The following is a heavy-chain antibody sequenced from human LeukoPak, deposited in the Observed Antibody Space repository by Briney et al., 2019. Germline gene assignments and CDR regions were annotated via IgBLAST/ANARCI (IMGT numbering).Heavy chain of an antibody. CDR1: GFTVSRKY. CDR3: ASERAYYYDLNGNSEELGFDY. Sequence: GGSLRLSCEVSGFTVSRKYMSWVRQAPGKGLEWVSVIYSGGNTYYADSVKGRFTISRHSYRNTVYLQMNSLRADDTAVYYCASERAYYYDLNGNSEELGFDYWGQGTLVTVSS. J-gene: IGHJ4*02. V-gene: IGHV3-66*01. CDR2: IYSGGNT. D-gene: IGHD3-22*01.